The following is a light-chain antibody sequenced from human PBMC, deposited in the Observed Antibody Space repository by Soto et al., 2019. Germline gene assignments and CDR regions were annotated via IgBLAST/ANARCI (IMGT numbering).Light chain of an antibody. CDR1: SSDVGAYDY. J-gene: IGLJ3*02. Sequence: QSALTQPASVSGSPGQSITISCTGTSSDVGAYDYVSWYQQHPGKAPKFMLYEVSNRPSGLSNRFSGSKSGNTASRTISGLQAEDEADYYCSSYTTSNTWVFGGGPKVTVL. V-gene: IGLV2-14*01. CDR2: EVS. CDR3: SSYTTSNTWV.